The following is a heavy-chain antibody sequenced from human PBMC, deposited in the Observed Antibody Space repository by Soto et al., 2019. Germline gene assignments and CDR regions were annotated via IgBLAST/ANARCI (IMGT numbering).Heavy chain of an antibody. CDR1: GGSISGYF. D-gene: IGHD2-21*02. J-gene: IGHJ5*02. V-gene: IGHV4-59*08. Sequence: PSETLSLTCTVSGGSISGYFWSWIRQPPGKGLEWIAYIYSSEYTDYNPSLKSRVTISVDMSRDQFSLQLKSVTAADTAVYYCARRAVVMSAIREDNWLDPWGQGTLVTVS. CDR3: ARRAVVMSAIREDNWLDP. CDR2: IYSSEYT.